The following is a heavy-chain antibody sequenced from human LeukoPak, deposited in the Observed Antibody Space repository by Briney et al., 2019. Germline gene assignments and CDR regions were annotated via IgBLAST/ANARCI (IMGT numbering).Heavy chain of an antibody. CDR3: AKDADYYGSGSYGY. CDR2: ISGSGGST. CDR1: GFNFDDYA. V-gene: IGHV3-23*01. Sequence: GGSLRLSCATSGFNFDDYAMHWVRQAPGKGLEWVSAISGSGGSTYYADSVKGRFTISRDNSKNTLYLQMNSLRAEDTAVYYCAKDADYYGSGSYGYWGQGTLVTVSS. J-gene: IGHJ4*02. D-gene: IGHD3-10*01.